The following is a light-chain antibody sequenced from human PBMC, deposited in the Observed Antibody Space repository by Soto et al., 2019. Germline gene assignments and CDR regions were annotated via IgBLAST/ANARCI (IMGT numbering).Light chain of an antibody. V-gene: IGLV2-8*01. CDR1: SSDVGGYNY. CDR2: EVS. CDR3: SSYAGSNNLGV. Sequence: QSALTQPPSASGSPGQSVTISCTGTSSDVGGYNYVSWYRQHPGKAPKLMIYEVSKRSSGVPDRFSGSKSGNTASLTVSGLQAEDEADYYCSSYAGSNNLGVFGTGTKVTVL. J-gene: IGLJ1*01.